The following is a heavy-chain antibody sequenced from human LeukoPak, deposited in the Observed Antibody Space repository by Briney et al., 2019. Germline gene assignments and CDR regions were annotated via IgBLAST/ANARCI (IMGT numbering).Heavy chain of an antibody. CDR3: ARERGGVVDTDY. CDR2: IIPIFGTA. Sequence: ASVKVSCKASGGTFSSYAISWVRQVPGQGLEWMGGIIPIFGTANYAQKFQGRVTITADESTSTAYMELSSLRSEDTAVYYCARERGGVVDTDYWGQGTLVTVSS. CDR1: GGTFSSYA. D-gene: IGHD3-22*01. V-gene: IGHV1-69*13. J-gene: IGHJ4*02.